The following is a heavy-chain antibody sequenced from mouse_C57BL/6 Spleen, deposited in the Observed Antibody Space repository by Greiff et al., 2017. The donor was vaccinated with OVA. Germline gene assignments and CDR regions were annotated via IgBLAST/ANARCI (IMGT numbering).Heavy chain of an antibody. CDR1: GYTFTDYE. V-gene: IGHV1-15*01. CDR3: TNLDSSGSAWFAY. CDR2: IDPETGGT. D-gene: IGHD3-2*02. Sequence: VQLQQSGAELVRPGASVTLSCKASGYTFTDYEMHWVKQTPVHGLEWIGAIDPETGGTAYNQKFKGKAILTADKSSSTAYMELRSLTSEDSAVYYCTNLDSSGSAWFAYWGQGTLVTVSA. J-gene: IGHJ3*01.